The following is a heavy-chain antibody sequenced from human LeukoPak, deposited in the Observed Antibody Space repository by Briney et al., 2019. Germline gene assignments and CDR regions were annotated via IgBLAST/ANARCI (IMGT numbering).Heavy chain of an antibody. D-gene: IGHD3-3*01. CDR3: ARQPALPFSEWFFIDS. J-gene: IGHJ4*02. Sequence: SETLSLTCTVSGGSISSSTSYWGWIRQPPGRGLEWIGTIYYTGNTYYNPSLKSRLTISVDRAKNQFSLKLTSVKAADTAVYYCARQPALPFSEWFFIDSWGKGTLATVSS. CDR1: GGSISSSTSY. V-gene: IGHV4-39*01. CDR2: IYYTGNT.